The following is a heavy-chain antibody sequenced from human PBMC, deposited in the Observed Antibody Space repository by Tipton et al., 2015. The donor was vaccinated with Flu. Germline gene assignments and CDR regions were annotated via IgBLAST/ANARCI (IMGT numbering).Heavy chain of an antibody. V-gene: IGHV3-30-3*01. Sequence: SLRLSCAASRFTFSTYSMHWVRQAPGKGLEWVAVISYAGSSKYYADSVKGRFTISRDNSKNTLYLRMNSLRAEDTAIYYCAKVIPEKVAGLDYWGQGTLVTVSS. CDR1: RFTFSTYS. CDR3: AKVIPEKVAGLDY. J-gene: IGHJ4*02. CDR2: ISYAGSSK. D-gene: IGHD6-19*01.